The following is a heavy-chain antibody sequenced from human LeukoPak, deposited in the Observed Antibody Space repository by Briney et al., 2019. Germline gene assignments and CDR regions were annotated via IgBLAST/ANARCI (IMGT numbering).Heavy chain of an antibody. CDR2: IRYDGSDK. D-gene: IGHD6-13*01. V-gene: IGHV3-30*02. CDR3: ARDERIGSWRVSYFDY. Sequence: GGSLRLSCAASGFTFSDYGMHWVRQAPGKGLEWLAFIRYDGSDKYYADSVKGRFTISRDNAKNSLYLQMNSLRAEDTAVYYCARDERIGSWRVSYFDYWGQGTLVTVSS. J-gene: IGHJ4*02. CDR1: GFTFSDYG.